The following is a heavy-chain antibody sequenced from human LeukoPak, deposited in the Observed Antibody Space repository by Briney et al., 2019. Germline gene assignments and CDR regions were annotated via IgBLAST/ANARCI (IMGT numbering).Heavy chain of an antibody. J-gene: IGHJ4*02. CDR3: ARTRSGSYWD. CDR1: GGSISSYY. CDR2: IYYSGST. D-gene: IGHD3-10*01. Sequence: SETLSLTCTVSGGSISSYYWSWTRQPPGKGLEWIGYIYYSGSTNYNPSLKSRVTISVDTSKNQFSLKLSSVTAADTAVYYCARTRSGSYWDWGQGTLVTVSS. V-gene: IGHV4-59*01.